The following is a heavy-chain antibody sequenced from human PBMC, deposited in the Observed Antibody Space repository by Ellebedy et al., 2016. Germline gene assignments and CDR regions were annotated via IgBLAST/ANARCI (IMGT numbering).Heavy chain of an antibody. J-gene: IGHJ6*02. CDR3: TRTGSLPTYYYGMDV. Sequence: GESLKISCAASGFTVSSNYMSWVRQAPGKGLEWVSVLYSGGSAFYADSVKGRFTISRDNAKNTLYLQMNSLRAEETAVYYCTRTGSLPTYYYGMDVWGHGTTVTVS. CDR2: LYSGGSA. CDR1: GFTVSSNY. V-gene: IGHV3-66*01.